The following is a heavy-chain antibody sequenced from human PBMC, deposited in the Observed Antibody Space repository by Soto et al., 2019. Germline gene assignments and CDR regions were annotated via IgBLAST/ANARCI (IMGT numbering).Heavy chain of an antibody. J-gene: IGHJ6*02. CDR1: GFSLSTSEVG. D-gene: IGHD2-15*01. CDR3: AHKGGRGAGMDV. CDR2: IYWDEDK. V-gene: IGHV2-5*02. Sequence: QITLKESGPTLVKSTETLTLTCTFSGFSLSTSEVGVGWIRQPPGKALEWLALIYWDEDKRYSPSLKTRLTIPTDTSTSEVALTRTNVHPVDTGTYYGAHKGGRGAGMDVWGQGTTVTVSS.